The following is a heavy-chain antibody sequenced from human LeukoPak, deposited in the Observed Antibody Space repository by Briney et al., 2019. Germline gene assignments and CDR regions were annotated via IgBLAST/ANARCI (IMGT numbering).Heavy chain of an antibody. CDR2: INAGNGNT. CDR3: ARGDDYKYFDC. V-gene: IGHV1-3*01. D-gene: IGHD4/OR15-4a*01. J-gene: IGHJ4*02. CDR1: GYTFTSYA. Sequence: ASVKVSCKASGYTFTSYAMLWVRQAPGQRFEWMGWINAGNGNTRYSQKFQGRVTITRDTSASTASMELSSLRSEDTAVYYCARGDDYKYFDCWGQGTLVTVSS.